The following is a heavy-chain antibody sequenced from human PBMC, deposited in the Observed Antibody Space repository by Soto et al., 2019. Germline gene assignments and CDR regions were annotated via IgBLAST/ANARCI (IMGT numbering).Heavy chain of an antibody. D-gene: IGHD3-3*01. Sequence: GGSLRLSCAASGFTFSSYGMSWVRQAPGKEPEWVSTLSGSGDRTDYADSVRGRFTISRDNSKNTVYLQMNSLRTEDTAIYYSAQSNQIFGVLIDYYYYGMDVWGQGTTVTVSS. CDR1: GFTFSSYG. V-gene: IGHV3-23*01. CDR2: LSGSGDRT. CDR3: AQSNQIFGVLIDYYYYGMDV. J-gene: IGHJ6*02.